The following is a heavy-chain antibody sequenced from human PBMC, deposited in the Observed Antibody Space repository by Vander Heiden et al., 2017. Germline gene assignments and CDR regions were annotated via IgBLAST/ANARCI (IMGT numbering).Heavy chain of an antibody. CDR1: GFTFSSHA. CDR3: AKGGDDSSGYHSYWYFDL. CDR2: ISGSGGST. Sequence: EVQLLESGGGLVQPGGSLRLSCAASGFTFSSHAMRWVRQAPGKGLEWVSAISGSGGSTYDADSVKGRFTISRDNSKNTLYLQMNSLRAEDTAVYYCAKGGDDSSGYHSYWYFDLWGRGTLVTVSS. J-gene: IGHJ2*01. V-gene: IGHV3-23*01. D-gene: IGHD3-22*01.